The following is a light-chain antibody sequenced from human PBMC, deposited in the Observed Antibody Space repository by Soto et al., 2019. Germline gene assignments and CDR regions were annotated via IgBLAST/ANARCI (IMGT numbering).Light chain of an antibody. V-gene: IGKV1-39*01. J-gene: IGKJ1*01. CDR2: AAS. Sequence: DIQMTQSPSSLSASVGDRVTITCRASQSISSYLNWYQQKPGKAPKLLIYAASSLQGGVPSRFSGGGSGTDVTLTISSLQPEDFASYYCQQSYSTPQTFGLGTKVEIK. CDR1: QSISSY. CDR3: QQSYSTPQT.